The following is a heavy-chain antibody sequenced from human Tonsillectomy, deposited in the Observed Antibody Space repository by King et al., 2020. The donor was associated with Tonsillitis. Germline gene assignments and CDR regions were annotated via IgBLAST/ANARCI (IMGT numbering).Heavy chain of an antibody. CDR2: IYSSGST. CDR3: ARLLPEYSRSAGCFDY. D-gene: IGHD6-6*01. J-gene: IGHJ4*02. Sequence: QVQLQESGPGLAKPSETLSLTCTVSGCSIRSHYWSWIRQPPGQGLEWIGYIYSSGSTNYNPSLKSRVTKSVDTSKNQFSLKLSSVTAADTAVYYCARLLPEYSRSAGCFDYWGQGTLVTVSS. CDR1: GCSIRSHY. V-gene: IGHV4-59*08.